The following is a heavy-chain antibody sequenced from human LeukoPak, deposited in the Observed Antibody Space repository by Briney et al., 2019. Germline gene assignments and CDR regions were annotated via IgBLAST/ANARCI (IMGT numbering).Heavy chain of an antibody. Sequence: SETLSLTCTVSGGSVSSGSYYWSWIRQPPGRELEWIGYIYYSGSTNYNPSLRSRVTISVDTSKNQFSLKLSSVTAADTAVYYCARETIAAAGTGFDYWGQGTLVTVSS. J-gene: IGHJ4*02. CDR1: GGSVSSGSYY. CDR3: ARETIAAAGTGFDY. V-gene: IGHV4-61*01. D-gene: IGHD6-13*01. CDR2: IYYSGST.